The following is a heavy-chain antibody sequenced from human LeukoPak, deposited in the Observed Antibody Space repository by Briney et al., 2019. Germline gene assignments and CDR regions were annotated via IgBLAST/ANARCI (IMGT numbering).Heavy chain of an antibody. CDR3: ARAPGGYSGYDFDY. D-gene: IGHD5-12*01. Sequence: SEALSLTCTVCGGSISSYYWSWIRQPPGKGLEWIGYIYYSGSTNYNPSLKSRVTISVDPSKNQFSLKLSSVTAADTAVYYCARAPGGYSGYDFDYWGQGTLVTVSS. J-gene: IGHJ4*02. CDR1: GGSISSYY. V-gene: IGHV4-59*01. CDR2: IYYSGST.